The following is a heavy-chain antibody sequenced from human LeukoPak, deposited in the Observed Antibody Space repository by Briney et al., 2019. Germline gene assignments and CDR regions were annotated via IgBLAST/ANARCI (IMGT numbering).Heavy chain of an antibody. Sequence: GGSLRLSCAASGFTFDDYAMHWVRQAPGKGLEWVSGISWNSGSIGYADSVKGRFTISRDNAKNSLYLQMNSLRAEDTALYYGAKDPSRRVRGGQEFDYWGQGTLVTVSS. V-gene: IGHV3-9*01. CDR1: GFTFDDYA. CDR3: AKDPSRRVRGGQEFDY. J-gene: IGHJ4*02. CDR2: ISWNSGSI. D-gene: IGHD3-10*01.